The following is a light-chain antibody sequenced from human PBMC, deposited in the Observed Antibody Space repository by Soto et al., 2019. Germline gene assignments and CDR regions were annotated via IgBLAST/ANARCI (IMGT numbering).Light chain of an antibody. CDR2: AAS. CDR3: QLYGGSHMFS. J-gene: IGKJ2*01. CDR1: QSISSSY. Sequence: EIVLTQSPGTLSLSPGEGGTLSCRASQSISSSYLVWYQQKPGQSPRLLFYAASSRATGVPDRFSGSGSGTDFTLTISRLEPEDFAVYYCQLYGGSHMFSFGQGTKLEIK. V-gene: IGKV3-20*01.